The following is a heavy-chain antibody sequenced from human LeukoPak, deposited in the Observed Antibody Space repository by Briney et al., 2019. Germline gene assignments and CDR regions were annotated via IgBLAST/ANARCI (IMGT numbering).Heavy chain of an antibody. CDR1: GFSLSTSGVG. V-gene: IGHV2-5*01. CDR3: AHSGSSSWSALFDY. Sequence: SGPTLVNPPQTLTLTCTFSGFSLSTSGVGGGCIRQPPGKALELLALIYWIDDKRYSPSLKSRLTLTKDPPTNQVVLPITPMAPVDTATYYCAHSGSSSWSALFDYWGQGTLVTVSS. CDR2: IYWIDDK. D-gene: IGHD6-13*01. J-gene: IGHJ4*02.